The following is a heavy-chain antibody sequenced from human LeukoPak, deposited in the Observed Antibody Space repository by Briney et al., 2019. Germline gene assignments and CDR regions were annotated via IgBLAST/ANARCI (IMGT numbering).Heavy chain of an antibody. CDR3: ARVFPSGSSRYYYYGMDV. D-gene: IGHD3-10*01. Sequence: SQTLSLTCTVSGGSISSGDYYWSWIRQPPGKGLEWIGYIYYSGSTYYNPSLKSRVTISVDTSKNQFSLKLSSVTAADTAVYYCARVFPSGSSRYYYYGMDVWGQGTTVTVSS. CDR2: IYYSGST. CDR1: GGSISSGDYY. V-gene: IGHV4-30-4*01. J-gene: IGHJ6*02.